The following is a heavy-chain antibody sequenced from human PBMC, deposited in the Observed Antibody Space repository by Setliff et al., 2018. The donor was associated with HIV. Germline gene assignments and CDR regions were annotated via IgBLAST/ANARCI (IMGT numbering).Heavy chain of an antibody. CDR3: ARDFRYDDSGSLTGYGMDV. Sequence: SETLSLTCAVYGGSFSGHYWTWIRQPPGKGLEWIGEINHSGSTNYKPSLKSRVTISTDWHRNQLSLELRSVTAADTAVYYCARDFRYDDSGSLTGYGMDVWGQGTTVTVS. J-gene: IGHJ6*02. V-gene: IGHV4-34*01. CDR1: GGSFSGHY. D-gene: IGHD3-9*01. CDR2: INHSGST.